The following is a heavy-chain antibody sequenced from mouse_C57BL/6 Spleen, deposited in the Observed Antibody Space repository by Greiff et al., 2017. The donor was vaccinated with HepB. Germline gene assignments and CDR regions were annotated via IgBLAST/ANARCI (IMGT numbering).Heavy chain of an antibody. J-gene: IGHJ3*01. D-gene: IGHD2-4*01. CDR1: GYTFTSYW. CDR2: INPCSGYT. Sequence: VQLQEPGAELAKPGASVKLSCKASGYTFTSYWMHWVKQRPGQGLEWIGYINPCSGYTKYNQKFKDKATLTADKSSSTAYMQLSSLTSEDSAVYYCARDVGLRRDLAWFAYWGQGTLVTVSA. V-gene: IGHV1-7*01. CDR3: ARDVGLRRDLAWFAY.